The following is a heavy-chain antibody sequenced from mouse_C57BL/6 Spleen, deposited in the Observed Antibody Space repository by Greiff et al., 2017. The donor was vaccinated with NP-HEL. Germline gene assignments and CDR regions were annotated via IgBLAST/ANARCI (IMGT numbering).Heavy chain of an antibody. J-gene: IGHJ3*01. Sequence: QVQLKESGPELVKPGASVKLSCKASGYTFTSYDINWVKQRPGQGLEWIGWIYPRDGSTKYNEKFKGKATLTVDTSSSTAYMELHSLTSEDSAVYFCARSSYDYDEGAWFAYWGQGTLVTVSA. CDR2: IYPRDGST. CDR3: ARSSYDYDEGAWFAY. CDR1: GYTFTSYD. D-gene: IGHD2-4*01. V-gene: IGHV1-85*01.